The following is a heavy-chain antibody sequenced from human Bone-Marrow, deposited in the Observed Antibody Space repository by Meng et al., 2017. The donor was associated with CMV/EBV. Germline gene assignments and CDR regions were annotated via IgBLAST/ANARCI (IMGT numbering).Heavy chain of an antibody. CDR1: GYTFTSYG. J-gene: IGHJ4*02. Sequence: ASVKVSCKASGYTFTSYGISWVRQAPGQGLEWMGWISAYNGNTNYAQKLQGRVTMTRDTSTSTVYMELSSLRSEDTAVYYCARLVGATHYWGQGTLVTVSS. V-gene: IGHV1-18*01. D-gene: IGHD1-26*01. CDR3: ARLVGATHY. CDR2: ISAYNGNT.